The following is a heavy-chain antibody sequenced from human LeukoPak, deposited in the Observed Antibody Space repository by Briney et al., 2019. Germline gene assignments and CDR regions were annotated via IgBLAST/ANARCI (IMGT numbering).Heavy chain of an antibody. CDR3: ARDRVGAAGQPNWSDP. CDR1: GGSISSSSYY. D-gene: IGHD6-13*01. J-gene: IGHJ5*02. CDR2: IYYSGST. Sequence: SETLSLTCTVSGGSISSSSYYWGWIRQPPGTGLEWIGSIYYSGSTYYNPSLKSRVTISVDTSKNQFSLKLSSVTAADTAVYYCARDRVGAAGQPNWSDPWGQGTLVTVSS. V-gene: IGHV4-39*07.